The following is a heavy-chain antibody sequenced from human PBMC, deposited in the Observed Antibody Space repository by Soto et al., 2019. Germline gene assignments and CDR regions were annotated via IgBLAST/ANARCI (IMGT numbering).Heavy chain of an antibody. D-gene: IGHD3-16*01. CDR1: GGTFSTYS. Sequence: QVQLVQSGAEVKKPGSSVKVSCKASGGTFSTYSISWVRQAPGQGLEWMGGIIPIFGTSNFAQNFQGRVTITADEATSTAYMKLNSLRSEDTAVYSCARATNGDYVYYGLDVWGQGTTVTVSS. J-gene: IGHJ6*02. CDR2: IIPIFGTS. V-gene: IGHV1-69*01. CDR3: ARATNGDYVYYGLDV.